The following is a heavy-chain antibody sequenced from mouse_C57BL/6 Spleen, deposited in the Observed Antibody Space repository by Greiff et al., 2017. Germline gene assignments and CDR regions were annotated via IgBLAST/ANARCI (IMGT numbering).Heavy chain of an antibody. CDR1: GYTFTDYY. V-gene: IGHV1-26*01. D-gene: IGHD1-1*01. J-gene: IGHJ3*01. CDR3: ARSSYRFAY. CDR2: INPNNGGT. Sequence: VQLQQSGPELVKPGASVKISCKASGYTFTDYYMNWVKQSHGKSLEWIGDINPNNGGTSYNQKFKGKATLTVDKTSSTAYMELRSLTSEDSAVYYCARSSYRFAYWGQGTLVTVSA.